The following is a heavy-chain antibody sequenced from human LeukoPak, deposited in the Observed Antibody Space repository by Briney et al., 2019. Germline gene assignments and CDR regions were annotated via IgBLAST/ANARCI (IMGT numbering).Heavy chain of an antibody. J-gene: IGHJ4*02. CDR3: ARDLVGGWDDSSGYYYGYFDY. CDR2: ISSDGVNT. D-gene: IGHD3-22*01. Sequence: GGSLRLSCSASGFIFSNYGMYWVRQAPGKGLEFVSAISSDGVNTFYADSVKGRFTISRDNSKNTLYLQMNSLRAEDTAVYYCARDLVGGWDDSSGYYYGYFDYWGQGTLVTVSS. V-gene: IGHV3-64*04. CDR1: GFIFSNYG.